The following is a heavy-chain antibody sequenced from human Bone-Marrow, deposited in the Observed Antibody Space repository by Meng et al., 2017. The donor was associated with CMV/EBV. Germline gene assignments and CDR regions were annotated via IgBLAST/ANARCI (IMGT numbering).Heavy chain of an antibody. J-gene: IGHJ6*02. CDR3: VSEGMDV. CDR2: ISSDGSHK. CDR1: GFTFSRYS. Sequence: GGSLRLSCAASGFTFSRYSIHWVRQAPGKGLEWVTIISSDGSHKFYADSVKGRFTISRDNSKNTLYMQMNSLRPEDTAVYYCVSEGMDVWGQGTTVTVSS. V-gene: IGHV3-30*04.